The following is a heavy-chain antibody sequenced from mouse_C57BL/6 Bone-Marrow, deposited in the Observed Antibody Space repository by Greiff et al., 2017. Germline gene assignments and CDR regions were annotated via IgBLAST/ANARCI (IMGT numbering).Heavy chain of an antibody. CDR3: AKPSYYYGSSSYWYFDV. CDR2: IWRGGST. V-gene: IGHV2-5*01. Sequence: QVQLKQSGPGLVQPSQSLSITCTVSGFSFTSYGVHWVRQSPGKGLEWLGVIWRGGSTDYNAAFMSRLSITKDNSKSQVFFKMNSLQADDTAIYYCAKPSYYYGSSSYWYFDVWGTGTTVTVSS. CDR1: GFSFTSYG. D-gene: IGHD1-1*01. J-gene: IGHJ1*03.